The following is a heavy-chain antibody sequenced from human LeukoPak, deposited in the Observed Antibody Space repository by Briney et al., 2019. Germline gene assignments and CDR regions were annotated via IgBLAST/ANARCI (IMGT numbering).Heavy chain of an antibody. J-gene: IGHJ5*02. CDR3: ARANSNTAMASVWFDP. Sequence: ASVKVSCKASGYTFTGYYMHWVRQAPGQGLEWMGWINPNSGGTNYAQKFQGRVTMTRDTSTSTVYMELSSLRSEDTAVYYCARANSNTAMASVWFDPWGQGTLVTVSS. V-gene: IGHV1-2*02. CDR2: INPNSGGT. D-gene: IGHD5-18*01. CDR1: GYTFTGYY.